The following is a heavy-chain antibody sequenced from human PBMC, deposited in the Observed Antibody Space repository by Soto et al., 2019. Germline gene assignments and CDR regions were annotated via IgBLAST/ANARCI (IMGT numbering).Heavy chain of an antibody. J-gene: IGHJ4*02. CDR1: GYTLTGYY. CDR3: ARLETATPPYYFDY. CDR2: IYPSGGTT. Sequence: ASVKVSCKGSGYTLTGYYVHWVRQAPGQGFEWMGVIYPSGGTTSYAQKFQDRVTMTRDTSTSTVYMELSSLRSEDTAVYYCARLETATPPYYFDYWGQGTLVTVSS. V-gene: IGHV1-46*01.